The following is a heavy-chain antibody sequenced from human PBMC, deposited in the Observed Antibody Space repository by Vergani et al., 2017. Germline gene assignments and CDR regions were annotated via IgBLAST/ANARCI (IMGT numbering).Heavy chain of an antibody. J-gene: IGHJ4*02. CDR1: GGTFSSYA. CDR2: IIPILGTA. CDR3: ARNYPGDGYFDY. V-gene: IGHV1-69*11. Sequence: QVQLVQSGAEVKKPGSSVKVSCKASGGTFSSYAISWVRQAPGQGLEWMGRIIPILGTANYAQKFQGRVTITADESTSTAYMELSSLRSEYTAVYYCARNYPGDGYFDYWGQGTLVTVSS. D-gene: IGHD7-27*01.